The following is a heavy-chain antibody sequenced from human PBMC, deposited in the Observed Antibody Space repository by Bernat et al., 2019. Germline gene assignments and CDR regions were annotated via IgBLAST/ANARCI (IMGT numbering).Heavy chain of an antibody. J-gene: IGHJ4*02. Sequence: QVQLVESGGGVVQPGRSLRLSCAASGFTFSSYAMHWVRQAPGKGLEWGSVIYSDDNTYYADSVKGRFTISRDNSKNTLYLQMNSLRVEDTAVYYCAITEGLYWGQGALVTVSS. V-gene: IGHV3-NL1*01. CDR2: IYSDDNT. CDR3: AITEGLY. CDR1: GFTFSSYA.